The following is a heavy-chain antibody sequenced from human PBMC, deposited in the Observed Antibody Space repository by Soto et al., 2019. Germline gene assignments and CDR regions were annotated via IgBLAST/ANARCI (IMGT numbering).Heavy chain of an antibody. Sequence: KPSETLSLTCTFSVVSINNSGYYCGWIRQPPWKGLEWIGTVYFTGGTYYNPSLKSRVTISADTSKNQFSLNLRSMTAADTAVYYCAPLFIAAAGGKNDVATWGQGTLVTVSS. CDR1: VVSINNSGYY. D-gene: IGHD6-13*01. V-gene: IGHV4-39*01. CDR3: APLFIAAAGGKNDVAT. CDR2: VYFTGGT. J-gene: IGHJ5*02.